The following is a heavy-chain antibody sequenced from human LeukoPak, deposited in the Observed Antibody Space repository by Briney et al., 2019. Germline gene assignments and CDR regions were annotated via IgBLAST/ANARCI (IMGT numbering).Heavy chain of an antibody. J-gene: IGHJ4*02. V-gene: IGHV3-48*03. CDR1: GFTFSSSE. CDR2: ISSGGSTI. D-gene: IGHD4-17*01. CDR3: ARLTVTRYFDY. Sequence: TGGSLRLSCAASGFTFSSSEMNWVRQAPGKGLEWVSYISSGGSTIYYADSVKGRFTISRDNAKNSLYLQMNSLRAEDTAVYYCARLTVTRYFDYWSQGTLVTVSS.